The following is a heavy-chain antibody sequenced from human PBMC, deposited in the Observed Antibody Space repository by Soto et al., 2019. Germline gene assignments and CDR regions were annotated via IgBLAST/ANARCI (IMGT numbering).Heavy chain of an antibody. D-gene: IGHD3-3*01. CDR3: AREAECDFWSGPGWFDP. J-gene: IGHJ5*02. V-gene: IGHV3-66*01. CDR2: IYSGGNT. Sequence: GGSLRLSCAASGFTVSSNYMSWVRQAPGQGLEWVSVIYSGGNTVYADSVKGRFIISRDNSKNTLYLQMNSLRAEDTAVYYCAREAECDFWSGPGWFDPWGQGTLVTVSS. CDR1: GFTVSSNY.